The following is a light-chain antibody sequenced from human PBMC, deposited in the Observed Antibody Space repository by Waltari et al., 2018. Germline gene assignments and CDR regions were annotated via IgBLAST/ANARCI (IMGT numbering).Light chain of an antibody. CDR3: SAWDSSLSAWV. V-gene: IGLV10-54*04. Sequence: QAGLTQPPSVSKGLRQTATLTCTGNSNNIGNAGAAWLQQYPGHPPKLLSYRNDNRPSGISGRFSASRSGDTASLTITGLQPEDEADYYCSAWDSSLSAWVFGGGTRLTVL. J-gene: IGLJ3*02. CDR1: SNNIGNAG. CDR2: RND.